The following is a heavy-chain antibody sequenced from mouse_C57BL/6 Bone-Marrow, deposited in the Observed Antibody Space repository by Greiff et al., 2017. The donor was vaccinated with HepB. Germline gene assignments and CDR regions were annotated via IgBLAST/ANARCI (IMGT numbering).Heavy chain of an antibody. J-gene: IGHJ3*01. CDR3: TTYVSY. V-gene: IGHV14-4*01. CDR1: GFNIKDDY. Sequence: EVQRVESGAELVRPGASVKLSCTASGFNIKDDYMHWVKQRPEQGLEWIGWIDPENGDTEYASKFQGKATITADTSSNTAYLQLSSLTSEDTAVYYCTTYVSYWGQGTLVTVSA. CDR2: IDPENGDT.